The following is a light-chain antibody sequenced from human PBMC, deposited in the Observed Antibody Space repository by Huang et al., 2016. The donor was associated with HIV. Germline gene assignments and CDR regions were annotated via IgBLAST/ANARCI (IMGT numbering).Light chain of an antibody. CDR2: AAS. V-gene: IGKV1-NL1*01. Sequence: DIQMTQSPSSLSASVGDRLTITCRASQHISNSLAWYQQKPGKAPKLLLYAASRLESGVPSRFSGSGSGTDYTLTISSLQPEDFATYYCQQYYSDFWTFGQGTKVEVK. CDR1: QHISNS. J-gene: IGKJ1*01. CDR3: QQYYSDFWT.